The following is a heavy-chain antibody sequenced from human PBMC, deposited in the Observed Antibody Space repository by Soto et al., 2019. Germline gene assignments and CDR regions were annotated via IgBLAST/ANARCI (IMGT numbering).Heavy chain of an antibody. CDR2: IYYSGST. Sequence: QLQLQESGPGLVKPSETLSLTCTVSGGSISSSSYYWGWIRQPPGKGLEWIGSIYYSGSTYYNPSLKSRVTISVDTSKNQFSLKLSSVTAADTAVYYCARLSVTTCFFVDPWGQGTLVTVSS. J-gene: IGHJ5*02. CDR3: ARLSVTTCFFVDP. V-gene: IGHV4-39*01. D-gene: IGHD4-4*01. CDR1: GGSISSSSYY.